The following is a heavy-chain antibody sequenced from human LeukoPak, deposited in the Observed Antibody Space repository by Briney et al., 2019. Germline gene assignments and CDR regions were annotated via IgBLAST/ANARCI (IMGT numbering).Heavy chain of an antibody. J-gene: IGHJ4*02. Sequence: PGGSLRLSCAASGFTFSSYDMHWVRQATGKGLEWVSAIGTAGDTYYPGSVKGRFTISRENAKNSLYLQMNSLRAGDTAVYYCARGGGRYYGSGSYFPYYFDYWGQGTLVTVSS. D-gene: IGHD3-10*01. V-gene: IGHV3-13*04. CDR2: IGTAGDT. CDR1: GFTFSSYD. CDR3: ARGGGRYYGSGSYFPYYFDY.